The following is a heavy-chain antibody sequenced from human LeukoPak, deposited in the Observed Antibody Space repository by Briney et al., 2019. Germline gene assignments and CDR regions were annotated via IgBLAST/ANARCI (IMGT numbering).Heavy chain of an antibody. V-gene: IGHV4-61*01. CDR2: IYYSGST. Sequence: NPSETLSLTCTVSGGSVSSGYYYWSWIRQPPGKGLEWIGYIYYSGSTNYNPSLKSRVTISVDTSKNQFSLKVRSVTAADTAVYYCARGIYDSSGYYLDYWGQGTLVTVSS. CDR1: GGSVSSGYYY. J-gene: IGHJ4*02. CDR3: ARGIYDSSGYYLDY. D-gene: IGHD3-22*01.